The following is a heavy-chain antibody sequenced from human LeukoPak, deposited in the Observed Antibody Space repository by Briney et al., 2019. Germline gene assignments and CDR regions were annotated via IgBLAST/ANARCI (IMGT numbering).Heavy chain of an antibody. Sequence: PSETLSLTCAVYGGSFSGYYWSWIRQPPGKGLEWIGEINHSGSTNYNPSLKSRVTISVDTSKNQLSLKLSSVTAADTAVYYCARGVSSSGYYYSFDYWGQGTLVTVSS. CDR3: ARGVSSSGYYYSFDY. J-gene: IGHJ4*02. CDR1: GGSFSGYY. CDR2: INHSGST. D-gene: IGHD3-22*01. V-gene: IGHV4-34*01.